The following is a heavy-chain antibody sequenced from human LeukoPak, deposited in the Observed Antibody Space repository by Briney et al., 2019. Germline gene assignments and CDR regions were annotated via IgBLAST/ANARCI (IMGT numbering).Heavy chain of an antibody. D-gene: IGHD6-13*01. Sequence: GGSLRLSCAASGXTFSAYWMHWVRQAPGKGLVWVSRINSDGISTSYADSVKGRFTISRDNAKNTLYLQMNSLRAEDTAVYYCARTLYSSSWFDPWGQGTLVTVSS. CDR2: INSDGIST. CDR3: ARTLYSSSWFDP. J-gene: IGHJ5*02. V-gene: IGHV3-74*01. CDR1: GXTFSAYW.